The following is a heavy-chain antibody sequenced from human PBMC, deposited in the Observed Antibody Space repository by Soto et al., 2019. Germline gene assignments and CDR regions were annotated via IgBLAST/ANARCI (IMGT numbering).Heavy chain of an antibody. Sequence: QVQLVESGGGVVQPGRSLRLSCAASGFTFRSYHMHWVRQAPGKGLEWVASISYDEKNKYYTDSVKGRFTISRDNSKNTLNLQMNSSRDEETAVYYCARAMDPAMDSNDNRCVPWVQGTLLTVSS. J-gene: IGHJ5*02. CDR2: ISYDEKNK. CDR3: ARAMDPAMDSNDNRCVP. CDR1: GFTFRSYH. V-gene: IGHV3-30*04. D-gene: IGHD5-18*01.